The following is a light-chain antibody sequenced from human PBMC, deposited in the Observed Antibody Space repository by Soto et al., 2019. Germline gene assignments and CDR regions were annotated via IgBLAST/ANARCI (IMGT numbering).Light chain of an antibody. V-gene: IGKV3-20*01. CDR1: QSVSSSY. Sequence: EIVLTQSPGTLSLSPGERATLSCRASQSVSSSYLAWYQQKPGQAPRLLIYGASSRATGIPDRFSGSGSGTDFTLTNNRLEPEDFAVYYCPQYGSSPLFTCGTGTKVDIK. CDR3: PQYGSSPLFT. J-gene: IGKJ3*01. CDR2: GAS.